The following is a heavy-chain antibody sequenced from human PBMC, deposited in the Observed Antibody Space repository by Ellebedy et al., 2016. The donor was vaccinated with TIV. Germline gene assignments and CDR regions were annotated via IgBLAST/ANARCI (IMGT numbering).Heavy chain of an antibody. D-gene: IGHD1/OR15-1a*01. CDR2: IKQDGREK. CDR3: ARNHYCNTRNNGPDY. V-gene: IGHV3-7*01. Sequence: GESLKISCAASGFTFSGYWMSCVRQPAGKGLDWVANIKQDGREKYYVDSVKGRFTISRDSSKNTLYLQMDSLRADHTAVYYCARNHYCNTRNNGPDYWGQGTLVTVSS. J-gene: IGHJ4*02. CDR1: GFTFSGYW.